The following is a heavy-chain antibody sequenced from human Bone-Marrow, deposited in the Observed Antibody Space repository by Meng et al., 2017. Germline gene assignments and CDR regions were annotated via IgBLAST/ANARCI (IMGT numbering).Heavy chain of an antibody. D-gene: IGHD4-17*01. Sequence: VKLVQYGSDVKKPGASVKVACKASGYTFTSYAMNWVRQAPGQGLEWMGWINTNTGNPTYARGFTGRFVFSLDTSVSTAYLQISSLKAEDTAVYYCAREADGDHDYWGQGTLVTVSS. V-gene: IGHV7-4-1*02. J-gene: IGHJ4*02. CDR2: INTNTGNP. CDR1: GYTFTSYA. CDR3: AREADGDHDY.